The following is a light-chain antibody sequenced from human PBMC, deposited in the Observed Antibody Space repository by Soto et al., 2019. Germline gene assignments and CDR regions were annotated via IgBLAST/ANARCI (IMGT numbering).Light chain of an antibody. CDR2: GAS. J-gene: IGKJ4*01. V-gene: IGKV3-15*01. CDR1: QSISTK. CDR3: QQYNSWPPT. Sequence: VMTQSPATLSMSPGERATLSCRASQSISTKVAWYQQKPAQAPRLLVYGASTRATGVPARFSGSGSGTEFTLSISSLQSEHFAAYYCQQYNSWPPTFAGGTKVDI.